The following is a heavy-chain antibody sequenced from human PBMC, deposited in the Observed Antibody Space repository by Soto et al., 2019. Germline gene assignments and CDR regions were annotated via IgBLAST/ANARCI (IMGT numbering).Heavy chain of an antibody. D-gene: IGHD2-2*01. V-gene: IGHV1-46*03. CDR1: GVSFTSYY. CDR3: AMRSTEGAYYYMDV. CDR2: INPSGGTT. Sequence: GASVKPSCKASGVSFTSYYMHWVRQAPGQGLEWMGIINPSGGTTTYAQNFQDRVTMTRDTSTSTVYMELSSLRSEDTAVYYCAMRSTEGAYYYMDVWGKGTTLTVSS. J-gene: IGHJ6*03.